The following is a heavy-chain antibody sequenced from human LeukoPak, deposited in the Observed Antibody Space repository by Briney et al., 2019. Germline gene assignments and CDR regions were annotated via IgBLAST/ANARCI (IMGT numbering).Heavy chain of an antibody. J-gene: IGHJ4*02. CDR1: GGSISSGSYY. Sequence: PSQTLSLTCTVSGGSISSGSYYWSWIRQPAGKGLEWIGRIYTSGSTNYNPSLKSRVTISVDTSKNQFSLKLSSVTAADTAVYYCARENQLYQQWLVSNFDYWGQGTLVTVSS. CDR2: IYTSGST. V-gene: IGHV4-61*02. CDR3: ARENQLYQQWLVSNFDY. D-gene: IGHD6-19*01.